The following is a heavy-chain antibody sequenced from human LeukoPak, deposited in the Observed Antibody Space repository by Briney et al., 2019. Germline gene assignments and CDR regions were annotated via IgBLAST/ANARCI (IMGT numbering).Heavy chain of an antibody. CDR3: ARGSDYYDSSGYI. V-gene: IGHV1-2*06. J-gene: IGHJ3*02. Sequence: ASVKVSCKASGYTFTSYGISWVRQAPGQGLEWMGRINPNSGGTNYAQKFQGRVTMTRDTSISTAYMELSRLRSDDTAVYYCARGSDYYDSSGYIWGQGTMVTVSS. D-gene: IGHD3-22*01. CDR1: GYTFTSYG. CDR2: INPNSGGT.